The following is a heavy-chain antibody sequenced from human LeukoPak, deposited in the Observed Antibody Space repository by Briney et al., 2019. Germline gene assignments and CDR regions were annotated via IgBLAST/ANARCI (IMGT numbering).Heavy chain of an antibody. Sequence: SETLSLTCTVSGGSISSSSYYWGWIRQPPGKGLEWIGSIYHSGSTYYNPSLKSRVTISVDTSKNQFSLKLSSVTAADTAVYYCARAFFPAPGYFDYWGQGTLVTVSS. CDR3: ARAFFPAPGYFDY. CDR1: GGSISSSSYY. D-gene: IGHD3-3*01. J-gene: IGHJ4*02. CDR2: IYHSGST. V-gene: IGHV4-39*07.